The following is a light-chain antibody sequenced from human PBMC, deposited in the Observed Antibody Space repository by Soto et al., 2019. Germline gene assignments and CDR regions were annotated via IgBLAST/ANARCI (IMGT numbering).Light chain of an antibody. CDR2: GAS. CDR1: QTVSFSY. J-gene: IGKJ4*01. Sequence: EIVLTQSPGTLSLSPGDRATLSCRASQTVSFSYLAWYQQKPGQAPRLLIYGASSRDTGIPDRFSGSESGRDVTLTIRRLEHEDFAVYYCQQYGSSPLTFCGGTKVEIK. V-gene: IGKV3-20*01. CDR3: QQYGSSPLT.